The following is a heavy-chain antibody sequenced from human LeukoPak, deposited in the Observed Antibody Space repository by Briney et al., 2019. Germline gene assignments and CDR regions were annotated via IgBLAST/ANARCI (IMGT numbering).Heavy chain of an antibody. CDR2: INHSGST. V-gene: IGHV4-34*01. J-gene: IGHJ4*02. CDR1: GGSFSGYY. Sequence: PSETLSLTCAVYGGSFSGYYWSWIRQPPGKGLEWIGEINHSGSTNYNPSLKSRVTISVDTSKNQFSLKLSSVTAADTAVYYCARVNSELRYFDWLLLFDYWGQGTLVTVSS. D-gene: IGHD3-9*01. CDR3: ARVNSELRYFDWLLLFDY.